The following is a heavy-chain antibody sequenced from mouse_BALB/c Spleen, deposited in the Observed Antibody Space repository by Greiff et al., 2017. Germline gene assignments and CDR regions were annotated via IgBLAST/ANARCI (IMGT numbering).Heavy chain of an antibody. D-gene: IGHD2-1*01. V-gene: IGHV1-7*01. Sequence: QVQLQQSGAELAKPGASVKMSCKASGYTFTSYWMHWVKQRPGPGLEWIGYINPSTGYTEYKQKFKDKATLTADKSSSTAYMQLSSLTSEDSAVYYCARFDEGNSDFDYWGQGTTRTGSS. CDR3: ARFDEGNSDFDY. CDR1: GYTFTSYW. CDR2: INPSTGYT. J-gene: IGHJ2*01.